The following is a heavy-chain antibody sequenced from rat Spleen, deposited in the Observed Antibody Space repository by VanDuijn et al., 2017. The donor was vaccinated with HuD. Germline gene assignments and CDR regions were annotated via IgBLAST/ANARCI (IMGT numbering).Heavy chain of an antibody. V-gene: IGHV5-17*01. Sequence: EVQLVESGGGLVQPGRSLKLSCATSGFTFSDYYMAWVRQAPTKGLEWVATISYDDSRTYYRDSVKGRFTISRDNAKSTLYLQMDSLRSEDTAIYYCARPTTGIPFNYWGQGVMVTVSS. J-gene: IGHJ2*01. CDR2: ISYDDSRT. CDR1: GFTFSDYY. D-gene: IGHD1-9*01. CDR3: ARPTTGIPFNY.